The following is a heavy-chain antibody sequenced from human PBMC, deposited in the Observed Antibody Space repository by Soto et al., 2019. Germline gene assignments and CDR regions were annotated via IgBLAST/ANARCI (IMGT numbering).Heavy chain of an antibody. CDR3: ARGKEIPDYWNFDL. CDR1: GYSFTDHY. CDR2: INPNSGGT. D-gene: IGHD2-2*02. Sequence: QVQLVQSGAEVKEPGASVKVSCKASGYSFTDHYMHWVRQAPGQGLEGMGWINPNSGGTKSAQQFQGRVTMTRDTSVSTAYMEVNRLTFDDTAVYYCARGKEIPDYWNFDLWGRGSLVTVSS. J-gene: IGHJ2*01. V-gene: IGHV1-2*02.